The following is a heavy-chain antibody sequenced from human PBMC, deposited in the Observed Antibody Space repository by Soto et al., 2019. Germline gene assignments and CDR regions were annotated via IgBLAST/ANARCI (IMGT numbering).Heavy chain of an antibody. CDR1: GFTFSSYA. Sequence: GSLRLSCAASGFTFSSYAMHWVRQAPGKGLEWVAVISYDGSNKYYADSVKGRFTISRDNSKNTLFLQMNSLRAEDTAVYYCAREWYYYDTSGYSRSGFDYWGQGTLVTVSS. D-gene: IGHD3-22*01. J-gene: IGHJ4*02. CDR2: ISYDGSNK. CDR3: AREWYYYDTSGYSRSGFDY. V-gene: IGHV3-30-3*01.